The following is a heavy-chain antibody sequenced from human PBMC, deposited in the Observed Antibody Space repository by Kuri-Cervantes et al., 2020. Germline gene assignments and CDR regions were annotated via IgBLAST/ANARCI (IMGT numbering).Heavy chain of an antibody. V-gene: IGHV4-59*12. D-gene: IGHD6-13*01. CDR3: ASFGVAAAGTLAFDI. CDR2: ISYSGST. J-gene: IGHJ3*02. CDR1: GSSFSSYY. Sequence: SETLSLTCTVSGSSFSSYYWSWIRQPPGKGLEWIGYISYSGSTNYNPSLKSRVTISVDTSKNQFSLKLSSVTAADTAVYYCASFGVAAAGTLAFDIWGQGTMVTVSS.